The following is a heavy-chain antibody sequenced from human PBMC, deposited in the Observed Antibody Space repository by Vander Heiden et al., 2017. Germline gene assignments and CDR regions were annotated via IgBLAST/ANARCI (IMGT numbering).Heavy chain of an antibody. J-gene: IGHJ4*02. D-gene: IGHD3-3*01. CDR2: INHIGIS. CDR3: ASHVLRFLEWSYDY. Sequence: QVQLQQCGTGLLQPSATLSLTSAGSGGSFSGYYWSWIRQPQGKRLEWIGEINHIGISNYNTSLKSRVTISVDTSKNQFSLKLSSVTAADTAVYHCASHVLRFLEWSYDYWGQGTLVTVSS. CDR1: GGSFSGYY. V-gene: IGHV4-34*01.